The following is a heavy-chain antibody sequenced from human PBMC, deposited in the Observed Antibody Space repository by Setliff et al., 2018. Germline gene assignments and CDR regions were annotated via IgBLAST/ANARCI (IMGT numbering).Heavy chain of an antibody. V-gene: IGHV5-51*01. D-gene: IGHD4-17*01. J-gene: IGHJ6*02. CDR2: IYPGDSDT. CDR3: ARSDYGDYFAWDSYGMDV. Sequence: GASLKISCQGSGYSFTSYWIAWVRQMPGKGLEWMGIIYPGDSDTRYSPSFQGQVTISADRSTRTAYLQWSSLKASDTAFYYCARSDYGDYFAWDSYGMDVWGQGTTVTVSS. CDR1: GYSFTSYW.